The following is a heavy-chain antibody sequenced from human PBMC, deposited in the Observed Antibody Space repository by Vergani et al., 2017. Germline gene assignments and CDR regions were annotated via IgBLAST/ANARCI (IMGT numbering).Heavy chain of an antibody. V-gene: IGHV4-34*02. CDR1: GESFSSFY. Sequence: QVQLQQWGAGVVKPSGTLSLTCAVFGESFSSFYWSWIRQPPGKGLEWIGEINNDGHTNYNPSLESRVTVSRDTAKIQFSLNLMSVTAADTAMYYCAVRPRVNLVGREIVTKRTFDYWSQGSLVTVSS. CDR2: INNDGHT. CDR3: AVRPRVNLVGREIVTKRTFDY. D-gene: IGHD2-8*02. J-gene: IGHJ4*02.